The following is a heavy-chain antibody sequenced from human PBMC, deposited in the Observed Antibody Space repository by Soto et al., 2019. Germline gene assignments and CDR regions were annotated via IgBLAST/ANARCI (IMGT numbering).Heavy chain of an antibody. Sequence: QLQLQESGSGLVKPSQTLSLTCAVSGGSISSGGYSWIWLRQPPGKGLEWIGYIFHSGSTYYNPSLTSRVTISLDGSKNHSSLELSSVTAADTAVYYCAREGGRVSPDWSFNVGGRGTLVTVSS. D-gene: IGHD2-15*01. CDR1: GGSISSGGYS. V-gene: IGHV4-30-2*01. CDR3: AREGGRVSPDWSFNV. J-gene: IGHJ2*01. CDR2: IFHSGST.